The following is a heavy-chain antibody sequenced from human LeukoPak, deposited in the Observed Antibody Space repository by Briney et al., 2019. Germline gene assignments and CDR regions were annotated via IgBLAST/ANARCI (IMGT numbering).Heavy chain of an antibody. CDR2: ISSNGGST. D-gene: IGHD2-2*01. V-gene: IGHV3-64*01. Sequence: PGGSLRLSCAASGFTFSSYAMHWVRQAPGKGLEYVSAISSNGGSTYYANSVKGRFTISRDNAKNSLYLQMNSLRAEDTAVYYCARSEDIVVVPAATHMDVWGKGTTVTVSS. J-gene: IGHJ6*03. CDR1: GFTFSSYA. CDR3: ARSEDIVVVPAATHMDV.